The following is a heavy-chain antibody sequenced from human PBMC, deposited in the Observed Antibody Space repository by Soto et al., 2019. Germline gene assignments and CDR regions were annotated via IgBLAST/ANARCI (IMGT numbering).Heavy chain of an antibody. V-gene: IGHV3-23*01. CDR2: ISGSGGST. CDR1: GFTFSSYA. J-gene: IGHJ3*02. Sequence: GGSLRLSCAASGFTFSSYAMSWFRQAPGKGLEWVSAISGSGGSTYYADSVKGRLTISRDNSKNTLYLQMNSLRAEDTAVYYCAKDGLGGWFGELFSAFDIWGQGTMVTVS. D-gene: IGHD3-10*01. CDR3: AKDGLGGWFGELFSAFDI.